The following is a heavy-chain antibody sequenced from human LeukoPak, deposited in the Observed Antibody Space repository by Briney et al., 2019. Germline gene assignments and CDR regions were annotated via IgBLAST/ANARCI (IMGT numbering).Heavy chain of an antibody. CDR1: GFTFSDYY. D-gene: IGHD4-17*01. V-gene: IGHV3-11*06. Sequence: GGSLRLSCAASGFTFSDYYMSWIRQAPGKGLERVSYISSSSAYTDYADSVKGRFSISRDNAKNSLYLQMNSLRAEDTAVYYCAREGGLRLTTRYFDYWGQGTLVTVSS. CDR3: AREGGLRLTTRYFDY. J-gene: IGHJ4*02. CDR2: ISSSSAYT.